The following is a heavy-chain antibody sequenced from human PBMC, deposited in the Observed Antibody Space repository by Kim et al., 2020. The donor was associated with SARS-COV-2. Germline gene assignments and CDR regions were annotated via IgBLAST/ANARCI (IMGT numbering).Heavy chain of an antibody. J-gene: IGHJ6*02. CDR3: ATDRRQATTTARGYFYYFGLDV. V-gene: IGHV1-69*13. Sequence: SVKVSCKASGGSVSSQAITWVRQAPGLGLEWMGGIIPVFGTTGYAPKFQGRVTITADDFTNTAYMELTSLRSEDTAVYFCATDRRQATTTARGYFYYFGLDVWGQGTMVTVSS. CDR1: GGSVSSQA. D-gene: IGHD5-12*01. CDR2: IIPVFGTT.